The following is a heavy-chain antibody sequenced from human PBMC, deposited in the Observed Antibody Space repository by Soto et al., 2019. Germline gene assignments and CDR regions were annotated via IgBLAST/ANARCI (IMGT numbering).Heavy chain of an antibody. Sequence: GASVKVSCKASGYSFTGYNMHWVRQAPGQGLEWMGWINANNGHTDFAQKFQGRVTMTRDTSISTAYMELNRLRSDDTAMYYCAKVRVCSGRNNSPAYWGQGSLVTVS. J-gene: IGHJ4*02. CDR1: GYSFTGYN. D-gene: IGHD6-19*01. CDR3: AKVRVCSGRNNSPAY. V-gene: IGHV1-2*02. CDR2: INANNGHT.